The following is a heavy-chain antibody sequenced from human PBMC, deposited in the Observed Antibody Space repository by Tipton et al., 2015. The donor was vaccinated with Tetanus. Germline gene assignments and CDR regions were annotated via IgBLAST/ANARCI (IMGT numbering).Heavy chain of an antibody. CDR2: VYYTGDT. CDR1: GGSINNYY. D-gene: IGHD2-8*02. CDR3: AGVTAQRTELYFEH. Sequence: TLSLTCTVSGGSINNYYWSWIRQPPGKGLEWVGYVYYTGDTNYNPSLKSRVTISMDRSGNQISLKMTSVTAADTAVYYCAGVTAQRTELYFEHWGQGTQVTVSS. J-gene: IGHJ1*01. V-gene: IGHV4-59*07.